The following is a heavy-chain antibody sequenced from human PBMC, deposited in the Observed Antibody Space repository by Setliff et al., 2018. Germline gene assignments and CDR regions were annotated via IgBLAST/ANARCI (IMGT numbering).Heavy chain of an antibody. CDR1: GYIFTDYY. CDR3: ARGLAYCGGDCFLRTGFDY. D-gene: IGHD2-21*02. Sequence: ASVKVSCKASGYIFTDYYMHWVRQAPGQELGWMGRINPNSGGTNYAQKFQGRVTMTRDTSISTAYTELSSLRSEDTAVYYCARGLAYCGGDCFLRTGFDYWGQGTLVTVSS. J-gene: IGHJ4*02. V-gene: IGHV1-2*06. CDR2: INPNSGGT.